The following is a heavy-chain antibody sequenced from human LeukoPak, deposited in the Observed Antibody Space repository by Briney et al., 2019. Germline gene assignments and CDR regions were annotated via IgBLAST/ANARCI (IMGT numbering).Heavy chain of an antibody. V-gene: IGHV3-9*01. D-gene: IGHD3-10*01. CDR3: ASYYYGSGSYSNDY. CDR1: GFTFDDFA. Sequence: GGSLRLSCAASGFTFDDFAMHWVRQAPGKGLEWVSGISWNSGSIAYADSVKGRFTISRDNAKNSLYLQMNSLRAEDTAVYYCASYYYGSGSYSNDYWGQGTLVTVSS. J-gene: IGHJ4*02. CDR2: ISWNSGSI.